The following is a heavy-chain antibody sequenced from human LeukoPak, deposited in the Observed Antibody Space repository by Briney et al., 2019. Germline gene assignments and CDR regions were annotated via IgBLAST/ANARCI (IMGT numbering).Heavy chain of an antibody. V-gene: IGHV1-69*06. Sequence: SVKVSCKASGGTFSSYAISWVRQALGQGLEWMGGIIPIFGTANYAQKFQGRVTITADKSTSTAYMELSSLRSEDTAVYYCARGAGYSSGWSRFDPWGQGTLVTVSS. CDR1: GGTFSSYA. CDR2: IIPIFGTA. CDR3: ARGAGYSSGWSRFDP. D-gene: IGHD6-19*01. J-gene: IGHJ5*02.